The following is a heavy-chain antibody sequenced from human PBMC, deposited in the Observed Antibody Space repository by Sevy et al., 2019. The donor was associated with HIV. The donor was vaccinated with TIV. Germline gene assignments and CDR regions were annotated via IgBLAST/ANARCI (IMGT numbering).Heavy chain of an antibody. J-gene: IGHJ4*02. CDR3: AITKDYYDNSGYPFDY. CDR2: FDPENGKT. D-gene: IGHD3-22*01. V-gene: IGHV1-24*01. Sequence: ASVKVSCKVSGYTLTKLSMHWVRQAPGKGLEWMGTFDPENGKTIYAQKFQGRVTMTEDRSIDTAYMELSSLRSEDTDVFYCAITKDYYDNSGYPFDYWGQGTLVTVSS. CDR1: GYTLTKLS.